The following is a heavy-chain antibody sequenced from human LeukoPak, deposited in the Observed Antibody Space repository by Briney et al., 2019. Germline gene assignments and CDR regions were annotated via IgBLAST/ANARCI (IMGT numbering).Heavy chain of an antibody. V-gene: IGHV3-30*02. D-gene: IGHD2-15*01. CDR1: GFTFSSYS. CDR2: VRYDGSIH. CDR3: ARVITVVSARMAFDY. J-gene: IGHJ4*02. Sequence: GGSLRLSCAASGFTFSSYSMNWVRQAPGKGLEWVASVRYDGSIHNYVDSVKGRFTISRENSKNTLFLQMDSLRTEDTAVYYCARVITVVSARMAFDYWGQGTLVAVSS.